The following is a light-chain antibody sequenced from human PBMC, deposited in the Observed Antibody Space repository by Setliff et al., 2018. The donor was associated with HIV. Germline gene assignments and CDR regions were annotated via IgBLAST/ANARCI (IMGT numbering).Light chain of an antibody. CDR3: ISYAGSNNV. Sequence: QSVLTQPPSASGSPGQSVTISCTGTSSDVGGYNYVSWYQQHPGKAPQLMIYEVSKRPSGVPDRFSGSKSGNTASLTVSGLQAEDEADYYCISYAGSNNVFGTGTKVTVL. J-gene: IGLJ1*01. CDR2: EVS. CDR1: SSDVGGYNY. V-gene: IGLV2-8*01.